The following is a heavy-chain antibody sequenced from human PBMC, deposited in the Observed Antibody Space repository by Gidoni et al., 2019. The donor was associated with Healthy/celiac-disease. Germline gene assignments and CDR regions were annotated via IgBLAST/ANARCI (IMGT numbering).Heavy chain of an antibody. CDR3: ARTLRDDYVDY. V-gene: IGHV1-69*04. CDR1: GGTFSSYA. J-gene: IGHJ4*02. CDR2: IIPILGIA. Sequence: QVQLVQSGAEVKKPGSSVKVSCQASGGTFSSYAISWVRPAPGQGLEWMGRIIPILGIANYAQKFQGRVTITADKSTSTAYMELSSLRSEDTAVYYCARTLRDDYVDYWGQGTLVTVSS.